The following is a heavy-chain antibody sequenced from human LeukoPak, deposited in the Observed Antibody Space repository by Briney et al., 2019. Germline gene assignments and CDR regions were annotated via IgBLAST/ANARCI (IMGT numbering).Heavy chain of an antibody. D-gene: IGHD3-22*01. J-gene: IGHJ4*02. CDR3: ARDSSGYQ. CDR2: IKEDGSEK. Sequence: GGSLRLSCAASGFTFSTYWMSWVRQAPGKGLEWVANIKEDGSEKYYGDSVKGRFTIPRDNAKNSPYLQMNSLRAEDTAVYYCARDSSGYQWGQGTLVTVSS. V-gene: IGHV3-7*01. CDR1: GFTFSTYW.